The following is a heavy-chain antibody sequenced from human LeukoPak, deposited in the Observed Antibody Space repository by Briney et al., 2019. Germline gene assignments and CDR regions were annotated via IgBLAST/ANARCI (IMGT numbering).Heavy chain of an antibody. Sequence: GGSLRLSCAASGFTFSSYSMNWVRQAPGKGLEWVSSISSSSSYIYYADSVKGRFTISRDNAKNSLYLQMNSLRAEDTAVYYCALSIAARRGLDYWGQGTLVTVSS. V-gene: IGHV3-21*01. CDR2: ISSSSSYI. CDR3: ALSIAARRGLDY. D-gene: IGHD6-6*01. J-gene: IGHJ4*02. CDR1: GFTFSSYS.